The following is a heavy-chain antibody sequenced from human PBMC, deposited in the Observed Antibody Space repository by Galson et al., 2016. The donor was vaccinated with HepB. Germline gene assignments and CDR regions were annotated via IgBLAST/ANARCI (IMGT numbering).Heavy chain of an antibody. J-gene: IGHJ4*02. CDR1: GFTSSHAW. D-gene: IGHD1-26*01. V-gene: IGHV3-15*07. Sequence: SLRLPCAGSGFTSSHAWLQWVRQAPGRGLEWVGRIKSKGDGETTDYAAPVKGRFTVSRDDSKNTLYLQMNSLKTEDTAVYHCTTSVGANEFDYWGRGTLVTVSS. CDR2: IKSKGDGETT. CDR3: TTSVGANEFDY.